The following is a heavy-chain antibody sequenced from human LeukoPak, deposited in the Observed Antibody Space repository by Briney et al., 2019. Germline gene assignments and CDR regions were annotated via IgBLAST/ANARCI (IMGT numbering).Heavy chain of an antibody. V-gene: IGHV3-23*01. CDR1: GFIFSSYA. Sequence: GGSLRLSCAASGFIFSSYAMSWVRQAPGKGLEWVSAISGSGGSTYYADSVKGRFTISRDNSKNTLYLQMNSLRAEDTAVYYCAKTRWLQSLPYYFDYWGQGTLVTVSS. J-gene: IGHJ4*02. CDR2: ISGSGGST. D-gene: IGHD5-24*01. CDR3: AKTRWLQSLPYYFDY.